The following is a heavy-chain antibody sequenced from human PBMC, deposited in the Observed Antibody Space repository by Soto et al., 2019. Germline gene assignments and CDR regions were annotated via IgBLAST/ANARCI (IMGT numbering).Heavy chain of an antibody. J-gene: IGHJ4*02. CDR2: IVVGSGNT. V-gene: IGHV1-58*01. CDR1: GFTFTSSA. Sequence: SVKVSCKASGFTFTSSAVQWVRQARGQRLEWIGWIVVGSGNTNYAQKFQERVTITRDMSTSTAYMELSSLRSEDTAVYYCARGPGSLMSWALDYWGQGTLVTVSS. D-gene: IGHD2-15*01. CDR3: ARGPGSLMSWALDY.